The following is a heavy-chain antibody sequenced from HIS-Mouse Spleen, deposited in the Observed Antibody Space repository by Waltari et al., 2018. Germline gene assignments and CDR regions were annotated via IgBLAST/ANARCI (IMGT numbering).Heavy chain of an antibody. CDR1: GYTFTGYY. CDR3: ARGRSLGSFDY. Sequence: QVQLVQSGAEVKKPGASVKVSCKASGYTFTGYYMHWVRQAPGQGLEWTGWVHPNRGGTHYAQKFQGRVTMTRDTSISTAYMELSRLRSDDTAVYYCARGRSLGSFDYWGQGTLVTVSS. J-gene: IGHJ4*02. D-gene: IGHD7-27*01. CDR2: VHPNRGGT. V-gene: IGHV1-2*02.